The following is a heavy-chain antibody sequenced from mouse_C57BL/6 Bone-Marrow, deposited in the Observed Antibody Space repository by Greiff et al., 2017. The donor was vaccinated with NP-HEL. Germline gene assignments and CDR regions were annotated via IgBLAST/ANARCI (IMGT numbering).Heavy chain of an antibody. Sequence: QVQLQQPGAELVKPGASVKLSCKASGYTFTSYWMHWVKQRPGQGLEWIGMIHPNSGSTNYNEKFKSKATLTVDQSSSTAYMQLSSLTSEDSAVYYCARSGAMIKDYWGQGTTLTVSS. CDR3: ARSGAMIKDY. J-gene: IGHJ2*01. D-gene: IGHD2-4*01. V-gene: IGHV1-64*01. CDR1: GYTFTSYW. CDR2: IHPNSGST.